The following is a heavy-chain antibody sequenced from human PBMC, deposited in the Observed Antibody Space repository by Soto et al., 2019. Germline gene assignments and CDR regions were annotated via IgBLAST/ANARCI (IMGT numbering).Heavy chain of an antibody. CDR2: ISYDGSNK. D-gene: IGHD5-12*01. Sequence: GGSLRLSCAASGFTFSSYGMHWVRQAPGKGLEWVAVISYDGSNKYYADSVKGRFTISRDNSKNTLYLQMNSLRAEDTAVYYCAKDQIKRGYSGYDYSSGWSYWGQGTLVTVSS. J-gene: IGHJ4*02. CDR3: AKDQIKRGYSGYDYSSGWSY. V-gene: IGHV3-30*18. CDR1: GFTFSSYG.